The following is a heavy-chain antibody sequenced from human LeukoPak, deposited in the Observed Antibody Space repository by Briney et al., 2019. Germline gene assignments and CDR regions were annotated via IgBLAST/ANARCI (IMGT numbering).Heavy chain of an antibody. CDR3: ARDPAYYYGSGSYFDY. V-gene: IGHV1-18*04. CDR2: ISAYNGNT. J-gene: IGHJ4*02. D-gene: IGHD3-10*01. CDR1: GYTFTSFG. Sequence: ASVKVSCKASGYTFTSFGISWVRQAPGQGLEWMGWISAYNGNTNYAQKLQGRVTMTTDTSTSTAYMELMSLRSDDTAVYYCARDPAYYYGSGSYFDYWGQGTLVTVSS.